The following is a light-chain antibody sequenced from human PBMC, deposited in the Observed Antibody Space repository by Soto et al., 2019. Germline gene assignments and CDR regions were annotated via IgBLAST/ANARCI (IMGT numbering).Light chain of an antibody. V-gene: IGLV2-23*01. J-gene: IGLJ3*02. CDR1: SGDVGSYNL. CDR2: EGT. Sequence: QSALTQPASVSGSPGQSITISCTGTSGDVGSYNLVSWYQQHPDKAPKLILYEGTQRPSGVSDRFSGSKSDNTASLTISGLQAEDEADYYCCSYAGSSTWVFGGGTKVTVL. CDR3: CSYAGSSTWV.